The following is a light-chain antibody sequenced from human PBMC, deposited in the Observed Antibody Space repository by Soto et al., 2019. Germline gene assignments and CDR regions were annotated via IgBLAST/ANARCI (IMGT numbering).Light chain of an antibody. CDR1: QSVNSN. CDR2: GAS. V-gene: IGKV3-15*01. Sequence: EIVLPQSPATLSVSPGERATLSCRASQSVNSNLAWYQQKPGQDPRLLIYGASTRATVIPSRFSGSGSGTDSTPSISSLQSEYFSVYYCQQYNDWLTFGGGTKLE. J-gene: IGKJ4*01. CDR3: QQYNDWLT.